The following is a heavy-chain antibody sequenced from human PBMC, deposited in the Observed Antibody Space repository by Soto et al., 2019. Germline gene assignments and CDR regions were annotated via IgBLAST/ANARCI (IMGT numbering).Heavy chain of an antibody. Sequence: QVQLVESGGGLVKPGGSLRLSCAASGFSFSDYYMSWIRQAPGKGLECVSYITRSGHSTYYADSVKGRFTISRDNANKSLYLQINSLRAEDTAVYYCARGRTDWYYDMDVWGQGTTVTVSS. D-gene: IGHD3-9*01. CDR3: ARGRTDWYYDMDV. CDR1: GFSFSDYY. J-gene: IGHJ6*02. V-gene: IGHV3-11*01. CDR2: ITRSGHST.